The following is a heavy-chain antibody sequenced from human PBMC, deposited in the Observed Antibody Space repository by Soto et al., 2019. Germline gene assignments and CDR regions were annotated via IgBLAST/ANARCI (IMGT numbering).Heavy chain of an antibody. CDR3: ARAYGAGSFDF. D-gene: IGHD4-17*01. J-gene: IGHJ5*01. V-gene: IGHV1-8*01. CDR2: VSPNSGNT. CDR1: GYTFRSYD. Sequence: QVHLVKSGAEVKKPGASVRVSCTASGYTFRSYDIHWVRQVSGQGLEWMGWVSPNSGNTGYAQKFQGRVTMTRDISKSSAYMEVKSLTSEDTAIYYCARAYGAGSFDFWGQGTPVSVSS.